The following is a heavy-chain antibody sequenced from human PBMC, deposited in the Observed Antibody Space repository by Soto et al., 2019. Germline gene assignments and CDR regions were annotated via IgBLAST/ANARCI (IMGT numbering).Heavy chain of an antibody. Sequence: EVQLVESGGGLVKPGGSLRLSCAASGFTFSNAWMNWVRQAPGKGLEWVGRIKSKTDGGTTDYAAPVKGRFTISRDDSNNTLYLQMNSLKTEDTAVYYCTTEFYASYYYCGMDVWGQGTTVTVSS. J-gene: IGHJ6*02. CDR2: IKSKTDGGTT. V-gene: IGHV3-15*07. CDR1: GFTFSNAW. CDR3: TTEFYASYYYCGMDV. D-gene: IGHD4-17*01.